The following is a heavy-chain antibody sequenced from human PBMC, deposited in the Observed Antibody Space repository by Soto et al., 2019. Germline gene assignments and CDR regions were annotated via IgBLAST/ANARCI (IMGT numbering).Heavy chain of an antibody. Sequence: QVQLVESGGGVVQPGRSLRLSCAASGFTFSSYAMHWVRQAPGKGLEWVAVISYDGSNKYYADSVNGRFTISRDNSDNALYLQMNSVRAAYTAVYYCARAVVAVASGDYWGQVTLVTVSS. V-gene: IGHV3-30-3*01. CDR3: ARAVVAVASGDY. J-gene: IGHJ4*02. D-gene: IGHD6-19*01. CDR2: ISYDGSNK. CDR1: GFTFSSYA.